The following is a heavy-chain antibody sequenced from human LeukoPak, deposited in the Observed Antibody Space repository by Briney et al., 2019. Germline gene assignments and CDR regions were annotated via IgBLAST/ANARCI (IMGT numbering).Heavy chain of an antibody. D-gene: IGHD2-15*01. V-gene: IGHV1-46*01. CDR1: GYTFTSYY. Sequence: ASVKVSCKASGYTFTSYYMHWVRQAPGQGLEWMGIINPSGGSTSYAQKFQGRVTMTRDTSTSTVYMELSSLRSEDTAVYYCARERVYCSGGSCYPWRGANLLDYWGQGTLVTVSS. CDR3: ARERVYCSGGSCYPWRGANLLDY. J-gene: IGHJ4*02. CDR2: INPSGGST.